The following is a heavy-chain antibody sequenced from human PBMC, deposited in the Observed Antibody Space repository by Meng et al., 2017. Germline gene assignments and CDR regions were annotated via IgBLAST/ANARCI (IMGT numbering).Heavy chain of an antibody. D-gene: IGHD3-3*01. CDR2: MNPNSGNT. Sequence: QVQVVQSGAEVKKPWASVKVSCKASGYTFTSYDINWVRQATGQGLEWMGWMNPNSGNTGYAQKFQGRVSISRDTSASTAYMELRSLRFEDTAVYYCATTLNYDFWSGFYYWGQGTLVTVSS. V-gene: IGHV1-8*01. CDR3: ATTLNYDFWSGFYY. CDR1: GYTFTSYD. J-gene: IGHJ4*02.